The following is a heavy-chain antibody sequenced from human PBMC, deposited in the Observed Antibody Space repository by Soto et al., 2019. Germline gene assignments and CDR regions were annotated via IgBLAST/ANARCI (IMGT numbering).Heavy chain of an antibody. Sequence: VQLQESGPGLVKPSETLSLTCTVSGGSISSYYWTWIRQPPGKGLEWIGYIHYSGNTNYNPSLKSRASIAVETSKNQFSLKLSSVTAADTAVYYCVRVKYNSDWEGDWFDPWGQGTLVSVSS. CDR1: GGSISSYY. D-gene: IGHD6-25*01. V-gene: IGHV4-59*01. CDR3: VRVKYNSDWEGDWFDP. CDR2: IHYSGNT. J-gene: IGHJ5*02.